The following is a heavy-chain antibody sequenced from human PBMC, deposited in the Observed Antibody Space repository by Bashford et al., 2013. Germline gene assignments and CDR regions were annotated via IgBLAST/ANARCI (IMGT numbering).Heavy chain of an antibody. D-gene: IGHD4-23*01. CDR1: GGTFSSYA. J-gene: IGHJ5*02. V-gene: IGHV1-69*13. Sequence: SVKVSCKASGGTFSSYAISWVRQAPGQGLEWMGGIIPIFGTANYAQKFQGRVTITADESTSTAYMELSSLRSEDTAVYYCARESYGGKDWFDPWGQGTLVTVSS. CDR3: ARESYGGKDWFDP. CDR2: IIPIFGTA.